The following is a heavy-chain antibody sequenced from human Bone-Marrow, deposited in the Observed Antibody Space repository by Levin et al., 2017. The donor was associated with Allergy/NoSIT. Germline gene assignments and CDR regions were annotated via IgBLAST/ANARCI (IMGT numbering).Heavy chain of an antibody. V-gene: IGHV1-2*02. CDR1: GYIFTDYY. J-gene: IGHJ6*03. CDR3: ARGIASGGKTYYDSYMDV. D-gene: IGHD6-13*01. CDR2: INPNTGGT. Sequence: ASVKVSCKASGYIFTDYYMHWVRQAPGQGLEWMGWINPNTGGTSYSQNFQGRFTMTRDTSISTAYMDLSSLRSDDTAVYYCARGIASGGKTYYDSYMDVWGRGTTVAVSS.